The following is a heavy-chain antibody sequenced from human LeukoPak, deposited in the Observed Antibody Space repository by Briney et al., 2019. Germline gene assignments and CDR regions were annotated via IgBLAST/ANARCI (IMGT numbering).Heavy chain of an antibody. CDR1: GGSISSYY. Sequence: SETLSLTCTVSGGSISSYYWSWIRQPPGKGLEWIGYIYYSGTITYNPSLKSRVTMSVDTSKNQFSLKLSSVTAADTAVYYCARDSGTTGEVKFDPWGQGTLVTVSS. D-gene: IGHD3-10*01. CDR2: IYYSGTI. CDR3: ARDSGTTGEVKFDP. J-gene: IGHJ5*02. V-gene: IGHV4-59*12.